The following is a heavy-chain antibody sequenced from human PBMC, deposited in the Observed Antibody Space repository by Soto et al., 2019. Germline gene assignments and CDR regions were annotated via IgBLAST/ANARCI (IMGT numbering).Heavy chain of an antibody. CDR3: ARLIGNSWLDS. D-gene: IGHD3-16*01. CDR2: TYYRSRGKT. J-gene: IGHJ5*01. CDR1: GDSVSSNDAT. Sequence: QVQLQQSGPGLVKPSQTLSLTCAISGDSVSSNDATWDWIRQSPSRGLEWLGGTYYRSRGKTDYAISVKSRITINPVTSTTQVSLQLNSLTPDDTAVYYCARLIGNSWLDSWGQGTLVTVSS. V-gene: IGHV6-1*01.